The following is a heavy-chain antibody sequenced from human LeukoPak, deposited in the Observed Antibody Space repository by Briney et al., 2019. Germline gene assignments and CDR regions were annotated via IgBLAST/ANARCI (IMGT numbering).Heavy chain of an antibody. J-gene: IGHJ4*02. CDR2: INPNSGAT. CDR1: GYTFTGYY. V-gene: IGHV1-2*02. D-gene: IGHD1-26*01. Sequence: ASVKVSCKASGYTFTGYYMHWVRQAPGQGLEWMGWINPNSGATNYAQKLQGRVTITGDTSISTAYMELSTLRSDDTAVYYCTRETGSYHGNDYWGQGTLVTVSS. CDR3: TRETGSYHGNDY.